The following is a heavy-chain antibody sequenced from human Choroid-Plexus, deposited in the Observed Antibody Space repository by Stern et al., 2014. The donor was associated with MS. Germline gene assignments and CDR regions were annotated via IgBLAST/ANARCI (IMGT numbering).Heavy chain of an antibody. CDR1: GFTFGSCA. D-gene: IGHD2/OR15-2a*01. V-gene: IGHV3-30*18. CDR3: AKDRHYLTYFFDH. CDR2: VSYDGSNK. J-gene: IGHJ5*02. Sequence: VQLVESGGGVVQPGRPLGLSCVASGFTFGSCAMHWVRQAPGKGLEWVAGVSYDGSNKYDADSVKGRFSKSRDNSQNTLYMQMSRLRPEGTAVYYCAKDRHYLTYFFDHWGQGSLVTVSS.